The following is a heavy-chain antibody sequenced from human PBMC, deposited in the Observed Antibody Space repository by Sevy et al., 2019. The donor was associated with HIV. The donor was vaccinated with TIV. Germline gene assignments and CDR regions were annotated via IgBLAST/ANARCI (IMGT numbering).Heavy chain of an antibody. CDR1: GGTFSDYA. Sequence: ASVKVSCKASGGTFSDYAISWVRQAPGQGLEWMGSIIPVFGTPNYAQKVQGRVTITADESTSTALMELSRLRSDDTAVYFSARVQCRSTSCYTGYYYYMDVWGERTTVTVSS. D-gene: IGHD2-2*02. V-gene: IGHV1-69*13. CDR2: IIPVFGTP. CDR3: ARVQCRSTSCYTGYYYYMDV. J-gene: IGHJ6*03.